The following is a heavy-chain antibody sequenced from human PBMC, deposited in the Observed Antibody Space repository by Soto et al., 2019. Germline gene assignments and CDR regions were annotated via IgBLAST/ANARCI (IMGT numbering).Heavy chain of an antibody. J-gene: IGHJ4*02. CDR2: INRDGGER. D-gene: IGHD3-16*01. Sequence: GGSLRLSCAASGFSFSNYWMAWVRQAPGKGLEWVANINRDGGERYHADSVRGRFTIFRDNSENSLYLQMNRLRAEDTAVYYCARYATFCLDCWGRGTLVTVSS. CDR1: GFSFSNYW. V-gene: IGHV3-7*03. CDR3: ARYATFCLDC.